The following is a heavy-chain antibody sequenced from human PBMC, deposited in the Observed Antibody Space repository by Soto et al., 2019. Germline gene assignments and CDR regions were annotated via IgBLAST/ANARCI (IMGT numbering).Heavy chain of an antibody. CDR1: GFTFTNYA. D-gene: IGHD3-10*01. V-gene: IGHV3-23*01. Sequence: EVQLLESGGGLVQPGGSLRLSCAASGFTFTNYAMSWVRQAPGKGLEWVSTISGSVGSTYYADSVKGRFTISRDNSKNTLYLQMNSLRAEDTAVYYCAKAPGRFHGMDVWGQGTTVTVSS. CDR3: AKAPGRFHGMDV. J-gene: IGHJ6*02. CDR2: ISGSVGST.